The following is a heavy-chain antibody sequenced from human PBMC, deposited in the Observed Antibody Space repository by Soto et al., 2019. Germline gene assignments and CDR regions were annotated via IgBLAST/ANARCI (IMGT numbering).Heavy chain of an antibody. Sequence: SETLSLTCTVSGGSISSYYWSWIRQPPGKGLEWIGYIYYSGSTNYNPSLKSRVTISVDTSKNQFSLKLSSVTAADTAVYYCARDWVAADYYYYGMDVWGQGTTVTVSS. CDR2: IYYSGST. V-gene: IGHV4-59*01. J-gene: IGHJ6*02. D-gene: IGHD2-15*01. CDR3: ARDWVAADYYYYGMDV. CDR1: GGSISSYY.